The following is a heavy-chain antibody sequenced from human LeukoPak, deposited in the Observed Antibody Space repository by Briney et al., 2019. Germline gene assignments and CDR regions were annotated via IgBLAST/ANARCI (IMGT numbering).Heavy chain of an antibody. J-gene: IGHJ4*02. V-gene: IGHV4-59*01. CDR2: IYSGGST. D-gene: IGHD3-10*01. CDR3: ARAQGSGSYYMSDY. Sequence: PSETLSLTCTVSGGSISSYYWSWIRQPPGKGLEWIGYIYSGGSTNYNPSLKSRLTISVDASKNQFSLKLTSVTAADTAVYYCARAQGSGSYYMSDYWGQGTLVTVSS. CDR1: GGSISSYY.